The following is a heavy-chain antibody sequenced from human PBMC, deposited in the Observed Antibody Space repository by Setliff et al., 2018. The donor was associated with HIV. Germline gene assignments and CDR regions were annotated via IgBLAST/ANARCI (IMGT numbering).Heavy chain of an antibody. CDR2: INPDSRGT. V-gene: IGHV1-2*06. Sequence: ASVKVSCKTSGYAFTDYSIHWVRQAPGQGLEWVGRINPDSRGTNYAQTFQGRVTMTRDTSVSTAYMELRRLKSDDTAVFYCARGVKGIATTGKYYFDYWGQGTLVTVSS. D-gene: IGHD6-13*01. J-gene: IGHJ4*02. CDR3: ARGVKGIATTGKYYFDY. CDR1: GYAFTDYS.